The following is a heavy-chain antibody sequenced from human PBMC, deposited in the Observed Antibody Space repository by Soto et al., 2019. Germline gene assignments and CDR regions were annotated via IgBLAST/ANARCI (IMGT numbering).Heavy chain of an antibody. J-gene: IGHJ4*02. D-gene: IGHD2-21*02. CDR1: GFTFTSSA. Sequence: SVKVSCKASGFTFTSSAMQWVRQARGQRLEWIGWIVVGSGNTNYAQKFQERVTITRDMSTSTAYMELSSLRSEDTAVYYCAASAYCGGDCYTAVDYWGQGTLVTVSS. V-gene: IGHV1-58*02. CDR3: AASAYCGGDCYTAVDY. CDR2: IVVGSGNT.